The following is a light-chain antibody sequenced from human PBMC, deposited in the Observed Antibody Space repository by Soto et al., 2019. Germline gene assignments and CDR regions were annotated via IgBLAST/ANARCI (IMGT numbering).Light chain of an antibody. V-gene: IGKV3-20*01. CDR3: LQYGSSPYT. J-gene: IGKJ2*01. CDR2: GAS. Sequence: EIVLTQSPGTLSLSPGERATLSCRASQSVSSSYLAWYQQKPGQAPRPLIYGASSRATGIPDRFSGSWSGTDFTLTISRLEHEYFALYYCLQYGSSPYTFGQGTKLEIK. CDR1: QSVSSSY.